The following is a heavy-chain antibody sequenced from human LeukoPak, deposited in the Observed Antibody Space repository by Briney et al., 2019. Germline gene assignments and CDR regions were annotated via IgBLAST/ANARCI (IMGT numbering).Heavy chain of an antibody. CDR1: DGSISDSY. J-gene: IGHJ4*02. CDR3: ANSIDFDYGDYYFDY. D-gene: IGHD4-17*01. Sequence: SETLSLTCTVSDGSISDSYWSWIRQSPGKGLEWIGYIFYTGFTHYNPSLESRVTISVDTSKNQFSLKLSSVTAADTAVYYCANSIDFDYGDYYFDYWGQGALVTVSS. CDR2: IFYTGFT. V-gene: IGHV4-59*08.